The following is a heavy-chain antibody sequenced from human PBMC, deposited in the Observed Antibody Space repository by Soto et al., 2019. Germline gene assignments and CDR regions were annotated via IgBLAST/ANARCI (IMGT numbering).Heavy chain of an antibody. CDR3: ARERRYSYGTYNWFDP. CDR2: MNPNSGNT. Sequence: ASVKVSCKASGYTFTSYDINWVRQATGQGLEWMGWMNPNSGNTGYAQKFQGRVTMTRNTSISTAYMELSSLRSEDTAVYYCARERRYSYGTYNWFDPWGQGTLVTVSS. CDR1: GYTFTSYD. V-gene: IGHV1-8*01. D-gene: IGHD5-18*01. J-gene: IGHJ5*02.